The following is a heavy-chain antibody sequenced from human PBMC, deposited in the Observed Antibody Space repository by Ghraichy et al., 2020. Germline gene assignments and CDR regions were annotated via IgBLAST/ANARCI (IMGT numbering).Heavy chain of an antibody. V-gene: IGHV1-69*04. Sequence: SVKVSCKASGGTFSSYAISWVRQAPGQGLEWMGRIIPILGIANYAQKFQGRVTITADKSTSTAYMELSSLRSEDTAVYYCASHYDSSGYYRDEKDYWGQGTLVTVSS. CDR2: IIPILGIA. D-gene: IGHD3-22*01. CDR1: GGTFSSYA. J-gene: IGHJ4*02. CDR3: ASHYDSSGYYRDEKDY.